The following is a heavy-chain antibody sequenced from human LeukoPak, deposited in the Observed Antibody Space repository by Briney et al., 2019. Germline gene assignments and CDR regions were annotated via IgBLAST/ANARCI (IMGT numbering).Heavy chain of an antibody. CDR1: GFTFGDYA. CDR2: LRSKAYGGIT. Sequence: PGGSLRLSCTASGFTFGDYAMSWFRQAPGKGLEWVGFLRSKAYGGITEYAACVKGRFTISSDDSKSIAHLQMTSLKTEDTAVYYCTRAPIRYSSSWYLFDYWGQGTLVTVSS. D-gene: IGHD6-13*01. CDR3: TRAPIRYSSSWYLFDY. J-gene: IGHJ4*02. V-gene: IGHV3-49*03.